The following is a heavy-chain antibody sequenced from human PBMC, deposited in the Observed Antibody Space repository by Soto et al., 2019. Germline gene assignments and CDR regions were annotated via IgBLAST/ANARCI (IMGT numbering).Heavy chain of an antibody. J-gene: IGHJ6*02. D-gene: IGHD1-20*01. CDR1: GFTFSSYA. CDR3: AKDNWNPYYYGMDV. V-gene: IGHV3-23*01. Sequence: XGSLRLSCAASGFTFSSYAMSWVRQAPGKGLEWVSAISGSGGSTYYADSVKGRFTISRDNSKNTLYLQMNSLRAEDTAVYYCAKDNWNPYYYGMDVWGQGTTVTVSS. CDR2: ISGSGGST.